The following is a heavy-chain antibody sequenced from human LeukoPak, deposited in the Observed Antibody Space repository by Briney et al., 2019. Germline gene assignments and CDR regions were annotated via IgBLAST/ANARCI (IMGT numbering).Heavy chain of an antibody. CDR1: GYSFTSYC. CDR3: ARVDAVLIPDNWFDP. D-gene: IGHD2-21*01. J-gene: IGHJ5*02. CDR2: ISAYKGNT. Sequence: ASVKVSCKVSGYSFTSYCISWVRQAPGQGLEWMGWISAYKGNTNYAQKLQGRVTMTTDTSTSTAYMELRSLRSDDTAVYYCARVDAVLIPDNWFDPWGQGTLVAVSS. V-gene: IGHV1-18*01.